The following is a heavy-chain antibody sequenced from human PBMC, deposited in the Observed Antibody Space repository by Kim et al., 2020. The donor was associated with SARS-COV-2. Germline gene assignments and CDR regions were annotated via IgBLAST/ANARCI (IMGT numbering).Heavy chain of an antibody. J-gene: IGHJ6*02. D-gene: IGHD5-12*01. CDR2: ISSSSSTI. Sequence: GGSLRLSCAASGFTFSSYSMTWVRQAPGKGLEWVSYISSSSSTIYYADSVRGRFTISRDNARNSLFLQMNSLRDEDTAVYYCARFQRAKWGGGGYDYPDYSYYGMDVWGQGTTVTVSS. CDR3: ARFQRAKWGGGGYDYPDYSYYGMDV. V-gene: IGHV3-48*02. CDR1: GFTFSSYS.